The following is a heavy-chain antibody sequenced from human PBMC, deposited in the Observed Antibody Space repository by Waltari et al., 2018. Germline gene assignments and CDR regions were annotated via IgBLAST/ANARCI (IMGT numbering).Heavy chain of an antibody. V-gene: IGHV5-51*01. CDR2: IYPGDSDT. CDR3: ARQYPLNHYYYGMDV. CDR1: GYSFTSYW. Sequence: EVQLVQSGAEVKKPGESLKISCKGSGYSFTSYWIGWVRQLPGKGLEWMGIIYPGDSDTRYSPSFQGQVTISADKSISTAYLQWSSLKASDTAMYYCARQYPLNHYYYGMDVWGQGTTVTVSS. J-gene: IGHJ6*02.